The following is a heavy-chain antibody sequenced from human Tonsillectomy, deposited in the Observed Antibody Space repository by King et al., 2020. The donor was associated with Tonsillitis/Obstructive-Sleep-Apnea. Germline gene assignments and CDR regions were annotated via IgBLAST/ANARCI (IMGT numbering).Heavy chain of an antibody. Sequence: QLTLKESGPTLVKPTQTLTLTCTFSGFSLSTSGVGVGWIRQPPGKALEWLALMYWDDDKRYSPSLKSRLTITKDTSKNQVVLTMTNMDPMDTATYSFAHKGLGLGYCSSTSCYQITPLFYYWGQGTLVTVSS. CDR3: AHKGLGLGYCSSTSCYQITPLFYY. V-gene: IGHV2-5*02. D-gene: IGHD2-2*01. CDR1: GFSLSTSGVG. CDR2: MYWDDDK. J-gene: IGHJ4*02.